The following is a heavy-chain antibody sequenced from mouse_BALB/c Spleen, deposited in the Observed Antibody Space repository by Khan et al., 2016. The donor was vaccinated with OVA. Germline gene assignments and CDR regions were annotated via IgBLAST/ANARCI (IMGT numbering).Heavy chain of an antibody. V-gene: IGHV2-6-7*01. CDR3: ARAYYGNYREAMDY. CDR2: IWGDGST. D-gene: IGHD2-10*01. Sequence: VQLKESGPGLVAPSQSLSITCTVSGFSLTGYGVNWVRQPPGKGLEWLGMIWGDGSTDYNSVLKSRLSISKDNSKSQVFLKMNSLQTDDTARYYCARAYYGNYREAMDYWGQGTSVTASS. J-gene: IGHJ4*01. CDR1: GFSLTGYG.